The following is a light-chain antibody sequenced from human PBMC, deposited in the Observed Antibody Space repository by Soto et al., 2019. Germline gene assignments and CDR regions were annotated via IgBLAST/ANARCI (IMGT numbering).Light chain of an antibody. V-gene: IGKV3-20*01. Sequence: EIVLTQSPGTLSLSPGERATLSCRASQSVTSNYLAWYQQKPGQAPGLLIYGASSRATGIPDRFSGSGSGTDFTLTISRLDPEDFAVYYCQQYASSPATFGQGTKLEIK. J-gene: IGKJ2*01. CDR1: QSVTSNY. CDR2: GAS. CDR3: QQYASSPAT.